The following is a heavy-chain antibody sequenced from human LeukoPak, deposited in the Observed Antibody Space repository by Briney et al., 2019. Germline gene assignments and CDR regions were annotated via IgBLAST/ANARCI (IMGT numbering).Heavy chain of an antibody. V-gene: IGHV7-4-1*02. D-gene: IGHD3-3*01. CDR2: ITPNTGNP. CDR1: GYTVTSYA. Sequence: ASVKVSCKASGYTVTSYAMNWVRQAPGQGLEWMGWITPNTGNPTYAPGFTGRFVFSLDTSVSTAYLQISSLKPEDTAVYYCARDSYYDFWSGYYTSYYYYYMDVWGKGTTVTVSS. CDR3: ARDSYYDFWSGYYTSYYYYYMDV. J-gene: IGHJ6*03.